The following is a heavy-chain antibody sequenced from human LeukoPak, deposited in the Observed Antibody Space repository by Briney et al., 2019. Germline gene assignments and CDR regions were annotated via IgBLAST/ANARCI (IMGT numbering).Heavy chain of an antibody. D-gene: IGHD4-23*01. CDR3: ARVSAGYGGNPLEGSYYYYYYMDV. V-gene: IGHV3-48*03. CDR1: GFTFSSYE. CDR2: ISNSGSTI. Sequence: GGSLRLSCAASGFTFSSYEMNWVRQAPGKGLEWVSYISNSGSTIYYADSVKGRFTISRDNAKKSVHLQMNSLRAEDTAVYYCARVSAGYGGNPLEGSYYYYYYMDVWGKGTTVTVSS. J-gene: IGHJ6*03.